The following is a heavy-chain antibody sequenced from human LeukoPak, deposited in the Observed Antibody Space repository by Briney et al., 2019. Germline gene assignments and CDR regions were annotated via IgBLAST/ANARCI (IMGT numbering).Heavy chain of an antibody. Sequence: GGSLRLSCAASGFTVSSNYMSWVRQAPGKGLVWVSRINTDGSSTSYADSVKGRFTISRDNAKNTLYLQLNSLRAEDTAVYYCARDSSSSFDYWGQGTLVTVSS. V-gene: IGHV3-74*01. D-gene: IGHD6-6*01. CDR1: GFTVSSNY. CDR3: ARDSSSSFDY. J-gene: IGHJ4*02. CDR2: INTDGSST.